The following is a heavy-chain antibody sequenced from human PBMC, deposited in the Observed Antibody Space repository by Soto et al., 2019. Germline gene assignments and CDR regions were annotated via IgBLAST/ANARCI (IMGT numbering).Heavy chain of an antibody. D-gene: IGHD3-3*01. Sequence: PGGSLRLSCAASGFTFDDYAMHWVRQAPGKGLEWVSGISWNSGSIGYADSVKGRFTISRDNSKNTLYLQMNSLRAEDTAVYYCAKDKIRFLEWLFDYWGQGTLVTVSS. J-gene: IGHJ4*02. CDR1: GFTFDDYA. CDR2: ISWNSGSI. V-gene: IGHV3-9*01. CDR3: AKDKIRFLEWLFDY.